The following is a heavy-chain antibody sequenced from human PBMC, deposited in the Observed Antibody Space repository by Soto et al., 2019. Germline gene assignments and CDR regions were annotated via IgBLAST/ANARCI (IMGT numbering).Heavy chain of an antibody. Sequence: PGGSLRLSCAASGFKFSSYWMTWVRQAPGKGLEWVANVKQDESEKYYVDSVKGRFTISRDNAKNSLYLQMDSLRVEDTAVYFCARAQALPYNSWSVYSKWCDLWGHGTLVTVS. CDR1: GFKFSSYW. CDR2: VKQDESEK. V-gene: IGHV3-7*01. CDR3: ARAQALPYNSWSVYSKWCDL. J-gene: IGHJ5*02. D-gene: IGHD3-3*01.